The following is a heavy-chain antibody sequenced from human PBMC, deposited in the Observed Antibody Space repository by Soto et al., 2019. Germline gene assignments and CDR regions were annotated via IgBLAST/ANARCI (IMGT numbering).Heavy chain of an antibody. Sequence: RLSCAASGFTFSSYAMHWVRQAPGKGLEWVAVISYDGSNKYYADSVKGRFTISRDNSKNTLYLQMNSLRAEDTAVYYCAREPVLITMVRYFDYWGQGTLVTVSS. CDR1: GFTFSSYA. J-gene: IGHJ4*02. CDR2: ISYDGSNK. V-gene: IGHV3-30-3*01. D-gene: IGHD3-10*01. CDR3: AREPVLITMVRYFDY.